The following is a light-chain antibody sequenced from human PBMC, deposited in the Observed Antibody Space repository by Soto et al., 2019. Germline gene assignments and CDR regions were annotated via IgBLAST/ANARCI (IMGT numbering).Light chain of an antibody. Sequence: EIVLTQSPGTLSLSPGERATLSCRASQSVSSTYIAWYQQNPGQAPRLLIYGASSRATGIPDRFSGSGSGXXFTXTISRLEPEDFAVYFCQQYGRSPPFTFGQGTKVEIK. J-gene: IGKJ2*01. V-gene: IGKV3-20*01. CDR2: GAS. CDR3: QQYGRSPPFT. CDR1: QSVSSTY.